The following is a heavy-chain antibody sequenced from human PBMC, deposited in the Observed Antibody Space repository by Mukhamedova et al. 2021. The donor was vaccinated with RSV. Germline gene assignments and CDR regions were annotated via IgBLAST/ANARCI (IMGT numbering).Heavy chain of an antibody. CDR3: ARVQWLGELSLEYFKH. D-gene: IGHD3-10*01. Sequence: GISWVRQAPGQGLEWMGWISAYNGNTNYAQKLQGRVTMTTDTSTSTAYMELRSRSPATPAVYYCARVQWLGELSLEYFKHWGQG. CDR2: ISAYNGNT. CDR1: G. V-gene: IGHV1-18*01. J-gene: IGHJ1*01.